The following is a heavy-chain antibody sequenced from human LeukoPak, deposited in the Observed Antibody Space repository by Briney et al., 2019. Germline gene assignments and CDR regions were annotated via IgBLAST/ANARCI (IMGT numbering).Heavy chain of an antibody. CDR2: INHSGST. V-gene: IGHV4-34*01. CDR3: ARRYCSDGSCYSSLDF. J-gene: IGHJ4*02. Sequence: SETLSLTCVVYGGSFSGYYWSWIRQPPGKGLEWIGEINHSGSTNYNPSLKSRVTISVDTSKNQFSLKLSSVTAADTAVYYCARRYCSDGSCYSSLDFWGQGTLVTVPS. D-gene: IGHD2-15*01. CDR1: GGSFSGYY.